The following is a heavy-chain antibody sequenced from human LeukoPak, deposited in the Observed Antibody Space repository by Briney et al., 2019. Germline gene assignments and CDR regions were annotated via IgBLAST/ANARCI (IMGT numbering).Heavy chain of an antibody. CDR3: ARAGVTPKTGDGFDI. CDR1: GYSFTTYG. Sequence: ASVKVSCKASGYSFTTYGVSLVRQAPGQGLEWMGWISGYDGNTNSAPNLQGRVTMTTDTSTSTAYMELRSLRSDDTAMYYCARAGVTPKTGDGFDIWGQGTMVTVSS. CDR2: ISGYDGNT. J-gene: IGHJ3*02. D-gene: IGHD4-23*01. V-gene: IGHV1-18*04.